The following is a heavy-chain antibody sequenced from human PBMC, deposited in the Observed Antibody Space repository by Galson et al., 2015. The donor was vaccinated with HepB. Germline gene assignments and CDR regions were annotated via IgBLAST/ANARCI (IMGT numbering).Heavy chain of an antibody. J-gene: IGHJ4*02. CDR2: ISSSGSTI. D-gene: IGHD3-22*01. CDR3: ARRDSSGYYYVFDY. Sequence: SLRLSCAASGFTFSDYYMSWIRQAPGKGLEWVSYISSSGSTIYYADSVKGRFTISRDNAKNSLYLQMNSLRAEDTAVYYCARRDSSGYYYVFDYWGQGTLVTVSS. CDR1: GFTFSDYY. V-gene: IGHV3-11*01.